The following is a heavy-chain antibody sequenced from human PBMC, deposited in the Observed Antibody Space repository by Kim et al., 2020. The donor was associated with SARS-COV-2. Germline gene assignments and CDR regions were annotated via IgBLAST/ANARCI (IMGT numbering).Heavy chain of an antibody. CDR1: GGSISSYY. Sequence: SETLSLTCTVSGGSISSYYWSWIRQPPGKRLEWIGYIYYSGSTNYNPSLKSRVTISVDTSKNQFSLKLSSVTAADTAVYYCARHVQSTIFGVVITPGWFDPWGQGTLVTVSS. D-gene: IGHD3-3*01. V-gene: IGHV4-59*08. CDR3: ARHVQSTIFGVVITPGWFDP. CDR2: IYYSGST. J-gene: IGHJ5*02.